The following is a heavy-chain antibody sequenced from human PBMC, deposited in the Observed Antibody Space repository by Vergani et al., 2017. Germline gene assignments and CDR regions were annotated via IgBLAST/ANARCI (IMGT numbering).Heavy chain of an antibody. CDR1: GFTVSSNY. CDR3: ARDRVDIVATTTYYYYYNGMDV. Sequence: EVQLVESGGGLVQPGGSLRLSCAASGFTVSSNYMSWVRQAPGKGLEWVSVIYSGGSTYYADSVKGRFTISRHNSKNTLYLQMNSLRAEDTAVYYFARDRVDIVATTTYYYYYNGMDVWGQGTTVTVSS. CDR2: IYSGGST. V-gene: IGHV3-53*04. D-gene: IGHD5-12*01. J-gene: IGHJ6*02.